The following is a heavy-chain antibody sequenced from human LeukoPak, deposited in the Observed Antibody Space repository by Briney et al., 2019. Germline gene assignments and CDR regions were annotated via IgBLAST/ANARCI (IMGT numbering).Heavy chain of an antibody. J-gene: IGHJ6*03. CDR3: AREGSDYYGSGSYYRSYYYYMDV. CDR1: GGSISSSTYY. D-gene: IGHD3-10*01. CDR2: IYYSGST. Sequence: PSETLSLTCTVSGGSISSSTYYWGWIRQPPGKGLEWIGSIYYSGSTYYNPSLKSRVTISVDTSKNQFSLKLSSVTAADTAVYYCAREGSDYYGSGSYYRSYYYYMDVWGKGTTVTISS. V-gene: IGHV4-39*07.